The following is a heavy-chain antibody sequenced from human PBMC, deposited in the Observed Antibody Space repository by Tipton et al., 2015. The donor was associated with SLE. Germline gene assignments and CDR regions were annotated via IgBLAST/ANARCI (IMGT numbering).Heavy chain of an antibody. D-gene: IGHD2-2*01. J-gene: IGHJ4*02. CDR2: IYYSGST. CDR1: GASIRGISNY. Sequence: PGLVKPSETLSLTCTVSGASIRGISNYWGWIRQPPGKGLEWIGSIYYSGSTNYNPSLKSRVTMSVDTSKNQISLKLSSVTAADTAVYYCARDVAPAAVPLFEYWGQGTLVTVSS. CDR3: ARDVAPAAVPLFEY. V-gene: IGHV4-39*07.